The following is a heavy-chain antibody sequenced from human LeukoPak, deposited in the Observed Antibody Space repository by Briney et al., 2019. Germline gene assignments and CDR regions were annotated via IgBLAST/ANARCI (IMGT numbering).Heavy chain of an antibody. J-gene: IGHJ4*02. V-gene: IGHV3-48*01. CDR3: ARALHRPDY. Sequence: PGGSLRLSCAASGFTFSSYSMNWVRQAPGKGLEWVSYISSSSSTIYYADSVKGRFTISRDNAKNSLYLQMNSLRAEDTAVYYCARALHRPDYWGQGNLVTVSS. CDR1: GFTFSSYS. CDR2: ISSSSSTI.